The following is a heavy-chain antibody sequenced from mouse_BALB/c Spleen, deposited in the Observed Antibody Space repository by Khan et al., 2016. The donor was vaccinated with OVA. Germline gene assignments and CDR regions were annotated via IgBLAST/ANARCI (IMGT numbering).Heavy chain of an antibody. CDR1: GYTFTSYW. Sequence: QVQLKQSGAELAKPGASVKMSCKASGYTFTSYWMHWIKQRPGQGLEWIGYINPTSGYTDYNQKFKDKATLTADKSSSTAYMQLSSLTSDDSAVYYCARDRIDSWGQGTALTVSS. V-gene: IGHV1-7*01. CDR2: INPTSGYT. J-gene: IGHJ2*01. CDR3: ARDRIDS.